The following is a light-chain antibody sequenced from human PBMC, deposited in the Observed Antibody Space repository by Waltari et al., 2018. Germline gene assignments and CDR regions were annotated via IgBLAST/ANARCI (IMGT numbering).Light chain of an antibody. CDR2: DVT. Sequence: QSALTQPAPVSGSHGQSITISCTGSSSDVGTYNFVSWYQQQPCKVPKLLIYDVTKRPSGVSNRFSGSKSGNTASLTISGLQAEDEADYYCCSYVGSSTLMFGGGTKLTVL. CDR3: CSYVGSSTLM. CDR1: SSDVGTYNF. J-gene: IGLJ3*02. V-gene: IGLV2-23*02.